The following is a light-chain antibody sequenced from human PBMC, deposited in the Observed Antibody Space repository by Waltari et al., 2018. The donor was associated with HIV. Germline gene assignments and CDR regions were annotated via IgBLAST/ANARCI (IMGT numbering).Light chain of an antibody. J-gene: IGKJ4*01. CDR3: QQYFNAPIT. CDR2: WAS. CDR1: RSILYNSNNKNY. Sequence: IVMTQSPDSLALSLGERATINCKSSRSILYNSNNKNYLAWYQQKPGQPPQLLIYWASTREFGVPDRFSGSGSGTNFTLTISSLQTEDVAVYYCQQYFNAPITFGGGTRVEI. V-gene: IGKV4-1*01.